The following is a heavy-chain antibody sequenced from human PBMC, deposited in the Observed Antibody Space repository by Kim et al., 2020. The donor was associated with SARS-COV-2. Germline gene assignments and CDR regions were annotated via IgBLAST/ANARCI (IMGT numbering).Heavy chain of an antibody. J-gene: IGHJ3*02. V-gene: IGHV3-48*02. CDR3: ARDQDSNESPFDI. CDR1: GFTLIDYN. CDR2: ITSGGYDK. Sequence: GESLRLSCVASGFTLIDYNMNWVRLAPGKGLEWVSHITSGGYDKYYADSVRGRFTISRDTATNSLFLQMNSLRDEDTALYYCARDQDSNESPFDIWGQGTMVTVSS. D-gene: IGHD2-21*01.